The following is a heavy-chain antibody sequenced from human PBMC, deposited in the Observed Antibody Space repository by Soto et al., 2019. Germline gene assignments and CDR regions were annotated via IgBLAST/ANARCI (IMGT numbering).Heavy chain of an antibody. J-gene: IGHJ4*02. D-gene: IGHD6-19*01. Sequence: EVQMAASGGCVVQPGESLRLSCVAPDLSFTSYAMTWVRLPPGKGLQWVAALSHVGGNIYYRDSVRGRFTISRDNSKNTSYLQMNSLKVEDTAVYFCAKQMGTWADTAIDFWGQGPQVTVSS. V-gene: IGHV3-23*04. CDR3: AKQMGTWADTAIDF. CDR2: LSHVGGNI. CDR1: DLSFTSYA.